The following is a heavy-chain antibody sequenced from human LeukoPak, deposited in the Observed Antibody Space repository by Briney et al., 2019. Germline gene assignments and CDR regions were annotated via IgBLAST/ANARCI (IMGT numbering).Heavy chain of an antibody. CDR2: INHSGST. J-gene: IGHJ5*02. V-gene: IGHV4-34*01. Sequence: SETLSLTCAVYGGSFSGHYWSWIRQPPVKGLEWIGEINHSGSTNYNPSLKSRVTISVDTSKNQFSLKLSSVTAADTAVCYCARGYGSGSYYPWFDPWGQGTLVTVSS. CDR3: ARGYGSGSYYPWFDP. D-gene: IGHD3-10*01. CDR1: GGSFSGHY.